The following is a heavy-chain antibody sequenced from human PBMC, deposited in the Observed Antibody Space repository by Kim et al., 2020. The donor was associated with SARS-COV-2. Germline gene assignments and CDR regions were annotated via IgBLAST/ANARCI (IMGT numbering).Heavy chain of an antibody. Sequence: GGSLRLSCAASGFTFSSYGMHWVRQAPGKGLEWVAVISYDGSNKYYADSVKGRFTISRDNSKNTLYLQMNSLRAEDTAVYYCAKDDPPVAGTDGPEGYWGQGTLVTVSS. CDR2: ISYDGSNK. J-gene: IGHJ4*02. V-gene: IGHV3-30*18. CDR3: AKDDPPVAGTDGPEGY. CDR1: GFTFSSYG. D-gene: IGHD6-19*01.